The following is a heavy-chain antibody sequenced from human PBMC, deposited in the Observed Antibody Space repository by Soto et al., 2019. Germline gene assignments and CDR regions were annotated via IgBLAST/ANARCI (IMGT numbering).Heavy chain of an antibody. D-gene: IGHD5-12*01. CDR2: ISAYNGNT. J-gene: IGHJ4*02. CDR3: ARDLEGRDGYNAPPDY. CDR1: GYTFTSYA. Sequence: GASVKVSCKASGYTFTSYAMHWVRQAPGQGLEWMGWISAYNGNTNYAQKLQGRVTMTTDTSTSTAYMELRSLRSDDTAVYYCARDLEGRDGYNAPPDYWGQGTLVTVSS. V-gene: IGHV1-18*01.